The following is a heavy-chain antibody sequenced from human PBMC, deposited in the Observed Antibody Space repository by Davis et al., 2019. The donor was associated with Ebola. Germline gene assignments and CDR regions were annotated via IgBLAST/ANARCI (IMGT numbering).Heavy chain of an antibody. J-gene: IGHJ6*04. V-gene: IGHV4-38-2*02. CDR3: ATRRYYYYGMDV. CDR2: IYHSGST. CDR1: GYSISSGYY. Sequence: SETLSLTCTVSGYSISSGYYWGWIRQPPGKGLEWIGSIYHSGSTYYNPSLKSRVTISVDTSKNQFSLKLSSVTAADTAVYYCATRRYYYYGMDVWGKGTTVTVSS. D-gene: IGHD1-14*01.